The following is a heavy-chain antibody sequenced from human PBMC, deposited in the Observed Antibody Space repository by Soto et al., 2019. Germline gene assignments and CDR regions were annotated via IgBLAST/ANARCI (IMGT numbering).Heavy chain of an antibody. D-gene: IGHD6-19*01. Sequence: SETLSLTCTVSGGSVSSGSYYWGWIRQPPGKGLEWIGYIYHSGSTNYNPSLKSRVTISVDTSKNQFSLSLTSVTAADTAVYYCARLSAAWFDPGGQGTLGTVSS. CDR2: IYHSGST. V-gene: IGHV4-61*01. J-gene: IGHJ5*02. CDR3: ARLSAAWFDP. CDR1: GGSVSSGSYY.